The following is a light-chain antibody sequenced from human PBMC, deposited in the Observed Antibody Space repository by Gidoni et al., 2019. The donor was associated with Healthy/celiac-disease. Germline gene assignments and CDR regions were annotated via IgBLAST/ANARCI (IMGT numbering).Light chain of an antibody. CDR3: QQYGSSLFT. J-gene: IGKJ3*01. CDR2: GAS. CDR1: QSVSSSY. Sequence: EIGLTQAPGTMSLSPGERATLSCCASQSVSSSYLAWYQQTPGQAPRRLIYGASSRATGIPDRFSGSVSGTDFTLTISRLEPEDFAVYYCQQYGSSLFTFGPGTKVDIK. V-gene: IGKV3-20*01.